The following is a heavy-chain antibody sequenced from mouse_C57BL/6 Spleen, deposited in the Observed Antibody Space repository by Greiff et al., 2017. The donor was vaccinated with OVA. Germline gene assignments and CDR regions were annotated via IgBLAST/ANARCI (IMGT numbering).Heavy chain of an antibody. J-gene: IGHJ4*01. CDR3: ARKDYDGYAMDY. CDR2: IYPGDGDT. CDR1: GYAFSSYW. Sequence: VQRVESGAELVKPGASVKISCKASGYAFSSYWMNWVKQRPGKGLEWIGQIYPGDGDTNYNGKFKGKATLTADKSSSTAYMQLSSLTSEDSAVYFCARKDYDGYAMDYWGQGTSVTVSS. V-gene: IGHV1-80*01. D-gene: IGHD2-4*01.